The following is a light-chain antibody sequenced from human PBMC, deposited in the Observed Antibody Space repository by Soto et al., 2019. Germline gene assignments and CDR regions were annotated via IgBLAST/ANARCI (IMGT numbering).Light chain of an antibody. V-gene: IGKV3-20*01. CDR3: QQYGSSPMYT. J-gene: IGKJ2*01. CDR2: GAS. Sequence: DIVLTQSPGTLSLSPGERATLSCRASKSVSSSYLLWYQQKPGQAPRLLIYGASYRATGIPDRFSGSGSGTDFTLTISRLEPEDFAVYYCQQYGSSPMYTFGQGTKLEIK. CDR1: KSVSSSY.